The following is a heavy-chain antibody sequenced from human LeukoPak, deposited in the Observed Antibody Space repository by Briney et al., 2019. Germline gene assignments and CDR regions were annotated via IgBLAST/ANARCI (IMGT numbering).Heavy chain of an antibody. Sequence: GGSLRLSCAASGFTFSSYMMHWVRQAPGKGLVWVSHIPTDGTIRFADSVKGRFTISRDKAKNTLYLQMNSLRAEHTAVYYCARDWRGSLDYWGQGTLVTVSS. D-gene: IGHD1-26*01. V-gene: IGHV3-74*01. CDR1: GFTFSSYM. J-gene: IGHJ4*02. CDR2: IPTDGTI. CDR3: ARDWRGSLDY.